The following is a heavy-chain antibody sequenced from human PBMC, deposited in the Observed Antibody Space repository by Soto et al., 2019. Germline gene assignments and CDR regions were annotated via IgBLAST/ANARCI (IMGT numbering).Heavy chain of an antibody. Sequence: EVQLVESGGGLVQPGRSLRLSCAASGFTFDDYAMHWVRQAPGKGLEWVSGISWNSGSIGYADSVKGRFTISRDNAKNSLYLQMNSLRAEDTALYYCAKGPRRYCSGGSCTVFDYWGQGTLVTVSS. D-gene: IGHD2-15*01. CDR2: ISWNSGSI. CDR1: GFTFDDYA. J-gene: IGHJ4*02. V-gene: IGHV3-9*01. CDR3: AKGPRRYCSGGSCTVFDY.